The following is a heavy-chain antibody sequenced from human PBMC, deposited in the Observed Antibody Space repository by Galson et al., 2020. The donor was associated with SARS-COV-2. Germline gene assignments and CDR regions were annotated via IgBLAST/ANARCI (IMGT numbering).Heavy chain of an antibody. V-gene: IGHV4-38-2*01. J-gene: IGHJ4*02. CDR3: TRCGCASRVSSDY. CDR1: GYSIICMGSAYY. Sequence: SETLSLTCAVSGYSIICMGSAYYWGWHRQHPGKGLVGMGRIFHSGDTYYNPSLKSRVIISVDTSKNQFFLKLTSVTAADTAVYYCTRCGCASRVSSDYWGQGNLVTVSS. CDR2: IFHSGDT.